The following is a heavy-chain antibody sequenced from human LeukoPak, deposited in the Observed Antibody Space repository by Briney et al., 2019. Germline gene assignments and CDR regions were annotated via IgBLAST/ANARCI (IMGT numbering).Heavy chain of an antibody. Sequence: ASVKVSCKVSGYTLTELSMHWVRQAPGKGLEWMGGFDPEDGETIYAQKFQGRVTMTEDTPTDTAYMELSSLRSEDTAVYYCATGPAAAGTVDYWGQGTLVTVSS. V-gene: IGHV1-24*01. CDR2: FDPEDGET. D-gene: IGHD6-13*01. CDR3: ATGPAAAGTVDY. J-gene: IGHJ4*02. CDR1: GYTLTELS.